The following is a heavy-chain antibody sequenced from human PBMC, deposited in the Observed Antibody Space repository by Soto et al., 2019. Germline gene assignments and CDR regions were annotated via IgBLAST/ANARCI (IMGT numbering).Heavy chain of an antibody. CDR2: ISAHNGNT. D-gene: IGHD1-1*01. CDR1: GYAFTTYG. Sequence: QVHLVQSGAEVKKPGASVKVSCQASGYAFTTYGITWVRQAPGQGLERMGWISAHNGNTNYAQKLQGRVTVTRDTSTSTAYMELRSLSSDDTAVYYCARGRYGDYWGQGALVTVSS. V-gene: IGHV1-18*01. CDR3: ARGRYGDY. J-gene: IGHJ4*02.